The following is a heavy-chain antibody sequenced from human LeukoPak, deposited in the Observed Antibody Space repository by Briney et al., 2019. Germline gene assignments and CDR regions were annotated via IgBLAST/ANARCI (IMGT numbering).Heavy chain of an antibody. CDR1: GFTFSSYD. CDR3: ARGNILTGYDC. CDR2: IGNAGDT. Sequence: QPGGSLRLSCAASGFTFSSYDMHWVRQATGKGLEWVSAIGNAGDTYYSGSVKGRFTISRENAKNFLYLQMNSLRAGDTAVYYCARGNILTGYDCWGQGTLVTVSS. D-gene: IGHD3-9*01. J-gene: IGHJ4*02. V-gene: IGHV3-13*04.